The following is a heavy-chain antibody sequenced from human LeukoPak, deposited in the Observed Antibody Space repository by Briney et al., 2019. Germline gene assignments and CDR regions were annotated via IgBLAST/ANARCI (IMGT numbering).Heavy chain of an antibody. CDR1: GGSMSGYY. D-gene: IGHD1-26*01. Sequence: PSETLSLTCTVSGGSMSGYYWSWIRQPPGKGLEWIGYIYYSGSTNYNPSLKSRVTISVDTSKNHFSLRLSSVTAADTAVYYCARGRSNYYGMDVWGQGTTVTVSS. CDR2: IYYSGST. V-gene: IGHV4-59*01. J-gene: IGHJ6*02. CDR3: ARGRSNYYGMDV.